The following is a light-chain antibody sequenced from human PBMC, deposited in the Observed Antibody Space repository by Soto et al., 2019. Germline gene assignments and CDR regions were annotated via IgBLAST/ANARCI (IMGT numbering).Light chain of an antibody. Sequence: HSALTQPPSVSGSPGQSVAISCTGTSSDVGGSNGVSWYQQPPGTAPKLMIYDVSNRPSGVPDRFSGSKSGNTASLTISGLQAEDEGDYYCSSYTSSSTYVFGTGTKLTVL. V-gene: IGLV2-18*02. J-gene: IGLJ1*01. CDR3: SSYTSSSTYV. CDR2: DVS. CDR1: SSDVGGSNG.